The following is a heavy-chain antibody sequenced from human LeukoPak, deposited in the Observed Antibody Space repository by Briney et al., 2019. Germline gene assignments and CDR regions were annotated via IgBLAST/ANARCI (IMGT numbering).Heavy chain of an antibody. D-gene: IGHD1-1*01. V-gene: IGHV4-38-2*01. CDR2: IFQRGYS. CDR1: GYSISSGYY. CDR3: AGDKETTGNGRPNWFDP. Sequence: SETLSLTCAVSGYSISSGYYWGWIRRPPGKGLQWIGSIFQRGYSYYNPSLKSRVTISVDTSRNQFSLKLSSVTAAGTAVYYCAGDKETTGNGRPNWFDPWGQGTLVTVSS. J-gene: IGHJ5*02.